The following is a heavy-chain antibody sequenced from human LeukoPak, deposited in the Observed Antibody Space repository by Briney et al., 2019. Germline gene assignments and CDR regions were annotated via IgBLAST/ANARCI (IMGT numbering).Heavy chain of an antibody. CDR1: GFTFSSYA. D-gene: IGHD6-19*01. CDR3: ARDFYSIAVAGYLDL. Sequence: GGSLRLSCAASGFTFSSYAMHWVRQAPGKGLEWVAVISYDGSNKYYADSVKGRFTISRDNSKNTLYLQMNSLRAEDTAVYYCARDFYSIAVAGYLDLWGRGTLVTVSS. J-gene: IGHJ2*01. V-gene: IGHV3-30-3*01. CDR2: ISYDGSNK.